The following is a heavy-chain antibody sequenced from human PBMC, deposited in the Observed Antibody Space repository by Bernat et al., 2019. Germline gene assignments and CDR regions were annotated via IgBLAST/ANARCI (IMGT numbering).Heavy chain of an antibody. V-gene: IGHV1-3*01. Sequence: QVQLVQSGAEVKKPGASVKISCKPSGYSFTTYAIHWVRQAPGQRLEWMGWINPGNGNTKYAQKFQGRFTITRDTSASTVYMDLSSLRSEDTAVYYCASRIGGGYKVDYWGQRTLVTVSS. CDR3: ASRIGGGYKVDY. CDR1: GYSFTTYA. D-gene: IGHD2-15*01. J-gene: IGHJ4*02. CDR2: INPGNGNT.